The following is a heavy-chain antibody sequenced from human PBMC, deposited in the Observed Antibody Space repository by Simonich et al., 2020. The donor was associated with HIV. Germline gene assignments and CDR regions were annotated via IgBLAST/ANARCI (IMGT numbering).Heavy chain of an antibody. CDR2: INQSAST. D-gene: IGHD4-17*01. CDR3: ARGRSPTVNTFDI. Sequence: QVQLQQWGAGLLKPSETLSLTCAVFGGSFSSYYWSWIRQPPGKGLEWIGKINQSASTKYNPSLKRRVTISVDTTKNQFSLNLNSVTAADTAVYYCARGRSPTVNTFDIWGLGTMVTVSS. V-gene: IGHV4-34*02. CDR1: GGSFSSYY. J-gene: IGHJ3*02.